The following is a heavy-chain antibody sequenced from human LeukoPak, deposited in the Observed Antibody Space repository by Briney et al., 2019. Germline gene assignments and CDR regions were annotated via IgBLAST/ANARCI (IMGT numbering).Heavy chain of an antibody. Sequence: SETLSLTCAVSGDSISRSDWWAWIRQPPGKGLEWLGNIYYSGRIYHNPPLQTRVIMSVDSSKNQFSLRLASVTAVDTAVYYCAKTRSGAYYGDSFDVWGQGILVTVSS. CDR1: GDSISRSDW. V-gene: IGHV4-28*05. CDR2: IYYSGRI. D-gene: IGHD1-26*01. CDR3: AKTRSGAYYGDSFDV. J-gene: IGHJ3*01.